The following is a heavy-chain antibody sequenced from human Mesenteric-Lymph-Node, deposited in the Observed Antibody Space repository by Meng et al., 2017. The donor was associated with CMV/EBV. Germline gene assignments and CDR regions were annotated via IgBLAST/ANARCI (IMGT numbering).Heavy chain of an antibody. V-gene: IGHV5-51*01. CDR3: ARVERNVDY. J-gene: IGHJ4*02. CDR2: IYADDSDT. D-gene: IGHD5-24*01. CDR1: GYSFTSYW. Sequence: KISCEGSGYSFTSYWIGGVRRLPRKGLEWVGIIYADDSDTRYNPSCQGQVTISDDKSISTAYLQWSSLKASDTAMYYCARVERNVDYWGQGTLVTVSS.